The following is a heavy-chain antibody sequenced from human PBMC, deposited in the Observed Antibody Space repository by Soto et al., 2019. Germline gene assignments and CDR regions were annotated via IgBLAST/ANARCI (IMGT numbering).Heavy chain of an antibody. V-gene: IGHV1-3*01. J-gene: IGHJ4*02. CDR1: GYTFTSYA. D-gene: IGHD2-21*02. Sequence: ASVKVSCKASGYTFTSYAMHWVRQAPGQRLEWMGWINAGNGNTKYSQKFQGRVTVTRDTSASTAYMELSSLRSEDTAVYYCARSIVVVTAADYWGQGTLVTVSS. CDR3: ARSIVVVTAADY. CDR2: INAGNGNT.